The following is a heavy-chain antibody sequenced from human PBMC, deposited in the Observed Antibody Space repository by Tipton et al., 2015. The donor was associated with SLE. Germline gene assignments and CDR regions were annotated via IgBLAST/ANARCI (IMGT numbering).Heavy chain of an antibody. CDR2: IYYTGST. V-gene: IGHV4-59*01. CDR3: ARGNDYYYYYGMDV. J-gene: IGHJ6*02. D-gene: IGHD1-1*01. Sequence: TLSLICTVSDGSIRSYYWSWIRQPPGKGLEWIGYIYYTGSTNYNPSLKSRVTISVDTSKNQFSLKLSSVTAADTAVYYCARGNDYYYYYGMDVWGQGTTVTVSS. CDR1: DGSIRSYY.